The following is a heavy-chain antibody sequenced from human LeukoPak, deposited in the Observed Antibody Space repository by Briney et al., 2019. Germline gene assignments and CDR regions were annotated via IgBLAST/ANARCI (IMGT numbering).Heavy chain of an antibody. D-gene: IGHD5-18*01. CDR1: GGSISSYY. CDR3: ARIRLDTAMAHFDY. J-gene: IGHJ4*02. Sequence: SETLSLTCTVSGGSISSYYWSWIRQPPGKGLEWIGYIYYSGSTNYNPSLKSRVTISVDTSKNQFSLKLSSVTAADTAVYYCARIRLDTAMAHFDYWGQGTLVTVSS. V-gene: IGHV4-59*01. CDR2: IYYSGST.